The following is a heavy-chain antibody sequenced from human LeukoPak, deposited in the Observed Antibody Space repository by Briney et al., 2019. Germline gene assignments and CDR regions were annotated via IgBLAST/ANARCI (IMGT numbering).Heavy chain of an antibody. J-gene: IGHJ6*02. CDR2: INHSGST. D-gene: IGHD3-3*01. V-gene: IGHV4-34*01. CDR3: ARDHYDLWSGRRSLYYYGMDV. Sequence: PSETLSLTCAVYGGSFSGYYWSWIRQPPGKGLEWIGEINHSGSTNYNPSLKSRVTISVDTSKNQFSLKLSSVTAADTAVYYCARDHYDLWSGRRSLYYYGMDVWGQGTTVTVSS. CDR1: GGSFSGYY.